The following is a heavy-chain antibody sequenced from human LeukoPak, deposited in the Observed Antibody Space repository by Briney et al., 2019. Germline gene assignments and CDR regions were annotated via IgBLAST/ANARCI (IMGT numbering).Heavy chain of an antibody. J-gene: IGHJ3*02. D-gene: IGHD6-6*01. CDR2: ISYDGSNK. CDR1: GFTFSTSW. CDR3: AREVYSSSSAQAHHAFDI. V-gene: IGHV3-30*03. Sequence: PGGSLRLSCAASGFTFSTSWMTWVRQAPGKGLEWVAVISYDGSNKYYADSVKGRFTISRDNAKNSLYLQMNSLRAEDTAVYYCAREVYSSSSAQAHHAFDIWGQGTMVTVSS.